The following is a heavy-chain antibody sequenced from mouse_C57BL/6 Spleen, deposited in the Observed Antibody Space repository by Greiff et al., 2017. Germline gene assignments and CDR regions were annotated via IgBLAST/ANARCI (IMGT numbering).Heavy chain of an antibody. D-gene: IGHD3-3*01. V-gene: IGHV1-82*01. CDR2: IYPGDGDT. Sequence: QVQLKESGPELVKPGASVKISCKASGYAFSSSWMNWVKQRPGTGLEWIGRIYPGDGDTNYNGKFKGKATLTADKSSSTAYMQLSSLPSEDSAVYFCARSWILGGFYYAMDYWGQGTSVTVSS. CDR3: ARSWILGGFYYAMDY. CDR1: GYAFSSSW. J-gene: IGHJ4*01.